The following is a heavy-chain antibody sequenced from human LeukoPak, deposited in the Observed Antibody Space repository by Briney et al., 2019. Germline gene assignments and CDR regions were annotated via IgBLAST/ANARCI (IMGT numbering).Heavy chain of an antibody. Sequence: GGSLRLSCAASGFTFGSYAMSWVRQAPGKGLEWVSAISGSGGSTYYADSVKGQFTISRDNSKNTLYLQMNSLRAEDTAVYYCAKFRNYDSSGYYWGDYFDYWGQGTLVTVSS. CDR2: ISGSGGST. CDR1: GFTFGSYA. J-gene: IGHJ4*02. V-gene: IGHV3-23*01. D-gene: IGHD3-22*01. CDR3: AKFRNYDSSGYYWGDYFDY.